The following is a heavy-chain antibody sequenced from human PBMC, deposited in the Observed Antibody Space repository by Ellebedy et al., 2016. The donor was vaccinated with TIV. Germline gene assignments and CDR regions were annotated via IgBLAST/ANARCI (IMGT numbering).Heavy chain of an antibody. CDR2: IYSGGGT. V-gene: IGHV3-66*01. J-gene: IGHJ4*02. D-gene: IGHD4-17*01. Sequence: GESLKISCAASGFTFSGYYMSWFRQAPGKGLEWVSIIYSGGGTYYAYSVKGRFTISRDNSKNTLYLQMNSLRVEDTAVYYCASRPNGDYHFLDYWGQGTLVTVSS. CDR1: GFTFSGYY. CDR3: ASRPNGDYHFLDY.